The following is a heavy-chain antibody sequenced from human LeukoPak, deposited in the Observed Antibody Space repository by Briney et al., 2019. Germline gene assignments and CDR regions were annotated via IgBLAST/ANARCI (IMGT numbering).Heavy chain of an antibody. J-gene: IGHJ6*02. Sequence: PPGRSLRLSCAASGFTFDDYAMHWVRQAPGKGLEWVSGISWNSGSIGYADSVKGRFTISSDNAKNSLYLQMNSLRAEDTALYYCAKDRLVVVPAASYYYGMDVWGQGTTVTVSS. V-gene: IGHV3-9*01. CDR2: ISWNSGSI. CDR1: GFTFDDYA. CDR3: AKDRLVVVPAASYYYGMDV. D-gene: IGHD2-2*01.